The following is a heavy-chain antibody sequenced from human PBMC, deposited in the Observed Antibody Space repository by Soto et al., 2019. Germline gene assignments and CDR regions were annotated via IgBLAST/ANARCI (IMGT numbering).Heavy chain of an antibody. V-gene: IGHV3-23*01. J-gene: IGHJ4*02. CDR2: IGVSEGST. D-gene: IGHD1-1*01. CDR1: RFTFSNFA. CDR3: AKVMYTWNDVAAFDS. Sequence: GGSLRLSCAASRFTFSNFAMSWARQAPGKGLEWISSIGVSEGSTYYTDSVRGRFTISRDNSKNTLYLQMNSLRVEDTALYYCAKVMYTWNDVAAFDSWGQGTLVTVSS.